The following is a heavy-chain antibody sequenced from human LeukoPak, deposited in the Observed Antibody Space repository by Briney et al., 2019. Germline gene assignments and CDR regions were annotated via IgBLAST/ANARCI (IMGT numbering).Heavy chain of an antibody. Sequence: SQTLSLTCAISGDSVSSNSAAWNWIRQSPSRGLEWLGRTYYRSKWYNDYAVSVKGRITINPDTSKNQFSLQLNSVTPEDTAVYYCARDHHYYDSSGYYRGYYYYGMDVWGQGTTVTVSS. J-gene: IGHJ6*02. V-gene: IGHV6-1*01. D-gene: IGHD3-22*01. CDR1: GDSVSSNSAA. CDR3: ARDHHYYDSSGYYRGYYYYGMDV. CDR2: TYYRSKWYN.